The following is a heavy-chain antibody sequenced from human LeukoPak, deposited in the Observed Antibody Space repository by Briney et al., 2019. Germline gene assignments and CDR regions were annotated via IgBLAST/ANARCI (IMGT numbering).Heavy chain of an antibody. CDR3: ARDCGSYLPAYYFDY. V-gene: IGHV3-30-3*01. D-gene: IGHD1-26*01. J-gene: IGHJ4*02. CDR1: GFTFSSYA. CDR2: ISYDGSNK. Sequence: GGSLRLSCAASGFTFSSYAMHWVRQAPGKGLGWVAVISYDGSNKYYADSVKGRFTISRDNSKNTLYLQMNSLRAEDTAVYYCARDCGSYLPAYYFDYWGQGTLVTVSS.